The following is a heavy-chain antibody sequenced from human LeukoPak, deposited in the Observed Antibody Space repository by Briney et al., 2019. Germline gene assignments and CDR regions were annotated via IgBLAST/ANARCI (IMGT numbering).Heavy chain of an antibody. V-gene: IGHV4-31*03. CDR2: IYYSGST. D-gene: IGHD3-10*01. CDR1: GGSISSGGYY. CDR3: AVRYYGSGSYHFLDY. Sequence: SETLSLTCTVSGGSISSGGYYWSWIRQHPGKGLEWIGYIYYSGSTYYNPSLKSRVTISVDTSKNQFSLKLSSVTAADTAVYYCAVRYYGSGSYHFLDYWGQGTPVTVSS. J-gene: IGHJ4*02.